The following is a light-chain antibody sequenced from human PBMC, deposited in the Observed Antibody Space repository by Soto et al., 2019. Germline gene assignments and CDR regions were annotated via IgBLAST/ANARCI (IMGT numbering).Light chain of an antibody. CDR2: GAS. J-gene: IGKJ4*01. CDR3: QQYGTSPLT. V-gene: IGKV3-20*01. CDR1: QSVRSNS. Sequence: EIVLTQSPRTLSLSPGESATLSCTASQSVRSNSLAWYQQKPGQAPRLLMFGASGRATGTPPRFSGRGSVTDVPLTISRLEPEDVAVYYCQQYGTSPLTFGGGTKVDI.